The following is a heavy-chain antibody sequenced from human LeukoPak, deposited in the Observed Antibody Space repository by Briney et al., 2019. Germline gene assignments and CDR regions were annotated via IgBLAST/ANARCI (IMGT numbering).Heavy chain of an antibody. Sequence: GRSLRLSCAASGFTFSSYGMHWVRQAPGKGLEWVAVISYDGSNKYYADSVKGRFTISRDNSKNTLYLQMNSLRAEDTAVYYCARDKTPYCGGECFAFDIWGQGTMVTVSS. CDR1: GFTFSSYG. CDR3: ARDKTPYCGGECFAFDI. CDR2: ISYDGSNK. V-gene: IGHV3-30*03. J-gene: IGHJ3*02. D-gene: IGHD2-21*01.